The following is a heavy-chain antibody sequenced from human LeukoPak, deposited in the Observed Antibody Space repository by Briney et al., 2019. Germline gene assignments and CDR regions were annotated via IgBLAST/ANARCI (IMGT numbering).Heavy chain of an antibody. CDR2: ISGGGGST. CDR1: GFTFTSYS. V-gene: IGHV3-23*01. D-gene: IGHD1-26*01. CDR3: AKGGKWDVTPFDC. J-gene: IGHJ4*02. Sequence: PGGSPRLSCAASGFTFTSYSMNWVRQAPGKGLEWVSTISGGGGSTYYADSVKGRFTISRDNSKNTLYLQVNSLRAEDTAVYYCAKGGKWDVTPFDCWGQGTLVTVSS.